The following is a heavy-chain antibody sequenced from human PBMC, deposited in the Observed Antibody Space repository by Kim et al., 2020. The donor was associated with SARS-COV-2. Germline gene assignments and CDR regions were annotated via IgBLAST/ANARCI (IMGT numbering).Heavy chain of an antibody. D-gene: IGHD5-12*01. Sequence: SGSTSYNPSLKSRVTISVDTSKNQFSLKLSSVTAADTAVYYCARDGYIPYWGQGTLVTVSS. CDR2: SGST. V-gene: IGHV4-39*07. J-gene: IGHJ4*02. CDR3: ARDGYIPY.